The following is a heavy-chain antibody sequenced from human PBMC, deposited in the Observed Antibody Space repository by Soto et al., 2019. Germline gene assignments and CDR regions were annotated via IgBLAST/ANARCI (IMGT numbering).Heavy chain of an antibody. CDR1: GFSLNTNGAG. CDR2: IYWDDDK. V-gene: IGHV2-5*02. CDR3: AHRDPQYRNNWNGGWFDP. D-gene: IGHD1-20*01. Sequence: QITLKESGPTLVKPTQTLTLTCTFSGFSLNTNGAGVGWIRQPPGKALEWLALIYWDDDKRYSPSLKSRLTIFKDASKNQVILTMTTMDPVDTATYYCAHRDPQYRNNWNGGWFDPWGQGTLVTVSS. J-gene: IGHJ5*02.